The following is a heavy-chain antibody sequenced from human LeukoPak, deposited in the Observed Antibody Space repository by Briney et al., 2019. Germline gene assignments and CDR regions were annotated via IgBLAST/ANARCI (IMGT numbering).Heavy chain of an antibody. J-gene: IGHJ4*02. Sequence: ASVKVSCKASGYTFTGYYIHWVRQAPGQGLEWMGWINPNSGGTNYAQKFQGRVTMTRDTSISTAYMELSRLRSDDTAVYYCARDAYDILTGYYKAPYYFDYWGQGTLVTVSS. CDR1: GYTFTGYY. CDR3: ARDAYDILTGYYKAPYYFDY. CDR2: INPNSGGT. D-gene: IGHD3-9*01. V-gene: IGHV1-2*02.